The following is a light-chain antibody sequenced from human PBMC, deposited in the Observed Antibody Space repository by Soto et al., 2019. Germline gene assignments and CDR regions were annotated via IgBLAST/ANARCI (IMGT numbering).Light chain of an antibody. V-gene: IGKV3-11*01. Sequence: EIVLTQSPATLSLAPGERAAPPGGATQSVTSSFAWHQPKPAQAPRLLIYDAYNRATGIPARFSGSGSGTDFPLTISSLEPEDYDVYYCQLCSISPGTFGQGTKV. CDR3: QLCSISPGT. CDR2: DAY. CDR1: QSVTSS. J-gene: IGKJ1*01.